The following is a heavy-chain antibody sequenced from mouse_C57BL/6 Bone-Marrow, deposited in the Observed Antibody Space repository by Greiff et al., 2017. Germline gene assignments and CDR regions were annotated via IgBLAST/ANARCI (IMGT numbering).Heavy chain of an antibody. Sequence: QVQLQQSDAELVKPGASVKISCKGSGYTFTDHTIHCMKQRPEQGLEWIGYIYPRDGSTKYNEKFKGKATLTADKSASTAYMQLNSLTSEYSAVYFCSRESFYYYCSSFAMDYWGQGTSVTVSS. J-gene: IGHJ4*01. CDR3: SRESFYYYCSSFAMDY. CDR1: GYTFTDHT. CDR2: IYPRDGST. D-gene: IGHD1-1*01. V-gene: IGHV1-78*01.